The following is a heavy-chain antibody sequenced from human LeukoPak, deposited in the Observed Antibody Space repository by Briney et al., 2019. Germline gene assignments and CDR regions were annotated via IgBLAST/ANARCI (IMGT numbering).Heavy chain of an antibody. CDR3: ARGRLRSSWFNP. CDR2: IYYSRRT. Sequence: SETLSLTCTVSVGPISRYYWSWLRQPPGKGVEGIGYIYYSRRTNYNPSLKRRVTISVDTSKNQFSLKLSSVTAADTAVYYCARGRLRSSWFNPWGQGTLVTVSS. V-gene: IGHV4-59*01. CDR1: VGPISRYY. J-gene: IGHJ5*02. D-gene: IGHD4-17*01.